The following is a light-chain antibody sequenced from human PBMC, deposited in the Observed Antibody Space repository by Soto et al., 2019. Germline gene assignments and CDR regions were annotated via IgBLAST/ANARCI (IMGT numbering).Light chain of an antibody. Sequence: QSVLTQPASVSGSPGQSITISCTGTSGDIGSYNRVSWYQQHPGKAPKLIIYDDDKRPSGIPDRFSGSKSGTSATLGITGFQTGDEADYYCGSWDSSLSAYVFGTGTKVTLL. J-gene: IGLJ1*01. CDR1: SGDIGSYNR. CDR3: GSWDSSLSAYV. V-gene: IGLV1-51*01. CDR2: DDD.